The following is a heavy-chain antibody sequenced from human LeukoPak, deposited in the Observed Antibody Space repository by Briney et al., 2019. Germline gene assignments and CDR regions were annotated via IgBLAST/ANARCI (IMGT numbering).Heavy chain of an antibody. V-gene: IGHV1-69*05. Sequence: SVKVSCKASGGTFSSYAISWVRQAPGQGLEWMGGIIPIFGTANYAQKFQGRVTITTDESTSTAYMELSSLRSEDTAVYYCARGSQDGPFYDFWSGYPSNLYYYYMDVWGKGTTVTVSS. CDR3: ARGSQDGPFYDFWSGYPSNLYYYYMDV. CDR1: GGTFSSYA. D-gene: IGHD3-3*01. CDR2: IIPIFGTA. J-gene: IGHJ6*03.